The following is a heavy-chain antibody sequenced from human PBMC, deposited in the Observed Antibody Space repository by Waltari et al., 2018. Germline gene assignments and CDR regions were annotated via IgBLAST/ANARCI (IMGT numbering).Heavy chain of an antibody. V-gene: IGHV1-69*14. CDR1: GGTFSSYA. CDR2: SIPIFGKA. J-gene: IGHJ4*02. Sequence: QVQLVQSGAEVKKPGSSVKVSCKASGGTFSSYAISWVRQAPGQGLEWMGGSIPIFGKANYAQKFKGRVTITADKATRTAYMELSSLRSEDTAVYYCARVGSSGTHFDYWGQGTLVTVSS. CDR3: ARVGSSGTHFDY. D-gene: IGHD3-22*01.